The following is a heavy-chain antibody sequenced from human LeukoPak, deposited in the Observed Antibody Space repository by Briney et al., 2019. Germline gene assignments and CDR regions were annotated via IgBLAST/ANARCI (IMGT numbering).Heavy chain of an antibody. V-gene: IGHV4-59*01. J-gene: IGHJ4*02. CDR3: ARVLRPMASQYYFDY. CDR2: IYYSGTT. D-gene: IGHD3-10*01. CDR1: GASINSYY. Sequence: SETLSLTCSVSGASINSYYWSWIRQPPGRGLEWIGYIYYSGTTSYNPSLKTRVTISIDTSKNQFSLKLSSVTAADTAVYYCARVLRPMASQYYFDYWGQGTLVTVSS.